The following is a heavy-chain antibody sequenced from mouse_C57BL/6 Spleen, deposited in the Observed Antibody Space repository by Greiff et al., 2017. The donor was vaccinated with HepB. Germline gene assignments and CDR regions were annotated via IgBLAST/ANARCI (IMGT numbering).Heavy chain of an antibody. J-gene: IGHJ2*01. Sequence: VQLQQSGAELVKPGASVKISCKASGYAFSSYWMNWVKQRPGKGLEWIGQIYPGDGDTNYNGKFKGKATLTADKSSSTAYMQLSSLTPEDSAVYFCARSGYYGSSYYYFDYGGQGTTLTVSS. D-gene: IGHD1-1*01. CDR3: ARSGYYGSSYYYFDY. CDR2: IYPGDGDT. V-gene: IGHV1-80*01. CDR1: GYAFSSYW.